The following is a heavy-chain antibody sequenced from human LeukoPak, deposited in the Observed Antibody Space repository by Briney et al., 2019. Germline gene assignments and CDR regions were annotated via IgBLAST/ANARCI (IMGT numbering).Heavy chain of an antibody. CDR1: GFTFSYYG. J-gene: IGHJ4*02. V-gene: IGHV3-33*01. CDR3: ARARSSTFSYSDY. D-gene: IGHD2-21*01. CDR2: IWSDGSNK. Sequence: GGSLRLSCAASGFTFSYYGMHWVRQAPGKGLEWLAVIWSDGSNKYYADSAKGRFTISRDNSKNTLYLEMNSLRAEDTAVYFCARARSSTFSYSDYWGQETLVTVSS.